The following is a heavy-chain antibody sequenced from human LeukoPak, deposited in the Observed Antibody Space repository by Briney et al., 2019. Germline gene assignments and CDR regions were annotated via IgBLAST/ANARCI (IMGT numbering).Heavy chain of an antibody. CDR3: AKASWVSSTDAVR. CDR2: IRGNGET. CDR1: GLSFSTFA. J-gene: IGHJ4*02. V-gene: IGHV3-23*01. Sequence: GGSLRLSCAASGLSFSTFAMSWVRQGPATGLEWVSSIRGNGETFHADSVKGRFTLSSDSSRNTVYFQLNNLRVEDTAIYYCAKASWVSSTDAVRWGQGTLVTVSS. D-gene: IGHD3-16*01.